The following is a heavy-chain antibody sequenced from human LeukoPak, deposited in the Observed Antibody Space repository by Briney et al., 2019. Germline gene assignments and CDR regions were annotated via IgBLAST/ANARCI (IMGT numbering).Heavy chain of an antibody. CDR1: GGSISSSDYY. J-gene: IGHJ5*02. V-gene: IGHV4-39*01. CDR3: ARALGYCSGGSCTRGYNWFYP. CDR2: IYYGGST. Sequence: SETLSLTCTVSGGSISSSDYYWGWIRQPPGKGLEWIGSIYYGGSTYYNPSLKSRVTISVDTSMNQFSLKLSFVTTADTAVYYCARALGYCSGGSCTRGYNWFYPWGQGTLVTVPS. D-gene: IGHD2-15*01.